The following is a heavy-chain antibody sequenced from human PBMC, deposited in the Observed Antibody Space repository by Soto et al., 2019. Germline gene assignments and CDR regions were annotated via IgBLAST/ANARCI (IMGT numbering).Heavy chain of an antibody. CDR2: ISGSDDKT. Sequence: PVGSLRLSCAVSGFTLRSYVMSWVRQAPGKGLEWVSGISGSDDKTYYADSVKGRFTISRDNFKNTLYLQMNSLRVEGTAVYFCVASDPFDYWGQGTQVTVSS. J-gene: IGHJ4*02. V-gene: IGHV3-23*01. CDR3: VASDPFDY. CDR1: GFTLRSYV.